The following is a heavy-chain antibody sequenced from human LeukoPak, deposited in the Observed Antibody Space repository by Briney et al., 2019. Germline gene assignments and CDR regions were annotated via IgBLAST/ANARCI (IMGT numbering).Heavy chain of an antibody. D-gene: IGHD6-19*01. CDR2: VYHSGST. CDR3: ARVASSGWASFDY. V-gene: IGHV4-4*02. CDR1: GGSISSNNW. J-gene: IGHJ4*02. Sequence: PSETLSLTCAVSGGSISSNNWWSWVRQPPGKGLEWIGEVYHSGSTNYNPSLKSRVTISVDESKNQFFLKLSSVTAADTAVYYCARVASSGWASFDYWGQGTLVTVSS.